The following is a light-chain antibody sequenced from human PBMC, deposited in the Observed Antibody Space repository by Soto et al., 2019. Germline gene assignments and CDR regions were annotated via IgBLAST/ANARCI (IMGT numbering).Light chain of an antibody. CDR3: HQRQSWPRT. V-gene: IGKV2-30*01. J-gene: IGKJ1*01. CDR2: KIS. CDR1: QILVDRDGKTY. Sequence: DVVMTQSPLSLPVTLGQPASISCSSSQILVDRDGKTYFNWYQWRPGQPPRRLIYKISNRAAGIPARFSGSGSGTDFTLTISDVQPEDFAIYYCHQRQSWPRTFGQGTKVDIK.